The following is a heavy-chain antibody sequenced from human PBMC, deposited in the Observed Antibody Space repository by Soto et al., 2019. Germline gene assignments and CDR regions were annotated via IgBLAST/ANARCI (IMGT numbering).Heavy chain of an antibody. J-gene: IGHJ5*02. CDR3: VKPKEHFYDSSPGET. CDR1: GFTFSNYG. V-gene: IGHV3-30*18. D-gene: IGHD3-22*01. CDR2: ISFDGNNK. Sequence: GGSLRLSCAASGFTFSNYGMHWVRQAPGKGLEWVAIISFDGNNKYYSGSVKGRFTISRDNSKNMVFLQMNSLRPEDTAVYYCVKPKEHFYDSSPGETWGQGTPVTVSS.